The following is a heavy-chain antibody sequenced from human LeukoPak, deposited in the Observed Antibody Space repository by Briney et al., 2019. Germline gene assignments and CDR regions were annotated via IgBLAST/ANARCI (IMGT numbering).Heavy chain of an antibody. Sequence: GGSLRFSCAASGFTFSSYGMHWVRQAPGKGLEWVAFIRYDGSNKYYADSVKGRFTISRDNSKNTLYLQMNSLRAEDTAVYYCAKGETYDILTGYYDYWGQGTLVTVSS. CDR1: GFTFSSYG. D-gene: IGHD3-9*01. J-gene: IGHJ4*02. CDR2: IRYDGSNK. V-gene: IGHV3-30*02. CDR3: AKGETYDILTGYYDY.